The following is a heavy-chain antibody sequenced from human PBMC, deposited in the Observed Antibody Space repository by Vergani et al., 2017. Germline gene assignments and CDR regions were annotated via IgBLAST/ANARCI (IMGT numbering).Heavy chain of an antibody. V-gene: IGHV3-21*06. CDR2: IGSSGPYI. CDR1: GFTFSDFS. J-gene: IGHJ6*02. CDR3: ARDCTSGGCPDNYGMDV. D-gene: IGHD2-8*01. Sequence: VQLVESGGGLVKPGGSLRLSCAASGFTFSDFSMSWVRQAPGKGLEWVAFIGSSGPYINYADSVKGRFIISRDNTNNSLFLQLRSLRAEDAAVYYCARDCTSGGCPDNYGMDVWGEGATLTVS.